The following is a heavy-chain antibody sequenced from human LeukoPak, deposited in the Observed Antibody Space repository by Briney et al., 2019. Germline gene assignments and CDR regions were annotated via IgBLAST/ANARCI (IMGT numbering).Heavy chain of an antibody. V-gene: IGHV1-2*06. D-gene: IGHD5-24*01. CDR1: GYTFTGYY. Sequence: ASVKVSYKASGYTFTGYYMHWVRQAPGQGLEWMGRINPNSGGTNYAQKFQGRVTMTRDTSISTAYMELSRLRSDDTAVYYCARDTNREMAFDYWGQGTLVTVSS. CDR3: ARDTNREMAFDY. CDR2: INPNSGGT. J-gene: IGHJ4*02.